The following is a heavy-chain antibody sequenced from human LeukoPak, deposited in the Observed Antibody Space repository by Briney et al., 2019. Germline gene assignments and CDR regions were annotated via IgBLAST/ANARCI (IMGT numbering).Heavy chain of an antibody. Sequence: ASVKVSCKASGYTFTSYGISWVRQAPGQGLEWMGWSSAYNGNTNYAQKLQGRVTTTTDTSTSTAYMELRSLRSDDTAVYYCARTAYLRSARFYFDYWGQGTLVTVSS. V-gene: IGHV1-18*01. CDR1: GYTFTSYG. CDR3: ARTAYLRSARFYFDY. D-gene: IGHD6-6*01. J-gene: IGHJ4*02. CDR2: SSAYNGNT.